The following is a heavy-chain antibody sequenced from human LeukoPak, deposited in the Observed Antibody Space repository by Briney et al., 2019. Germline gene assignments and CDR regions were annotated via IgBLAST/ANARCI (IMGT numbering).Heavy chain of an antibody. CDR1: GFTFSSYG. J-gene: IGHJ6*03. CDR3: AKDTVKVATIRRVPHYMDV. V-gene: IGHV3-30*02. Sequence: GGSLRLSCAASGFTFSSYGMHWVRQAPGKGLEWVAFIRYDGSNKYYADSVKGRFTISRDNSKNTLYLQMDSLRAEDTAVYYCAKDTVKVATIRRVPHYMDVWGKGTTVTIS. CDR2: IRYDGSNK. D-gene: IGHD5-12*01.